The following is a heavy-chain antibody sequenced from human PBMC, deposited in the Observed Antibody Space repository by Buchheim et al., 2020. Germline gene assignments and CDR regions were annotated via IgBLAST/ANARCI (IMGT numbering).Heavy chain of an antibody. V-gene: IGHV3-30*18. J-gene: IGHJ4*02. CDR2: ISYDGSNK. CDR3: AKEFYDSSGYYVYYFDY. D-gene: IGHD3-22*01. CDR1: GFTFSSYG. Sequence: QVQLVESGGGVVQPGRSLRLSCAASGFTFSSYGMHWVRQAPGKGLEWVAVISYDGSNKYYADSVKGRFTISSDNSNNTLYLQMNSLRAEDTAVYYCAKEFYDSSGYYVYYFDYWGQGTL.